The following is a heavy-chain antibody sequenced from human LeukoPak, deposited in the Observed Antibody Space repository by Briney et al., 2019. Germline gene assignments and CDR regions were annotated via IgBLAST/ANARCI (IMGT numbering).Heavy chain of an antibody. D-gene: IGHD4-17*01. Sequence: GGSLRLSCAASGVTFSSYSMNWVRQAPGKGLEWVSYISSSSSTIYYADSVKGRFTISRDNAKNSLYLQMNSLRAEDTALYYCAKEMVIYAEGDAFDIWGQGTMVTVSS. V-gene: IGHV3-48*01. CDR1: GVTFSSYS. J-gene: IGHJ3*02. CDR3: AKEMVIYAEGDAFDI. CDR2: ISSSSSTI.